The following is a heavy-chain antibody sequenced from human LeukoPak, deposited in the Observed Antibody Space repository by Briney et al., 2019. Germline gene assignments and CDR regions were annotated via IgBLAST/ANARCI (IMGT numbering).Heavy chain of an antibody. Sequence: SETLSLTCTVSGGSISNYHWSWIRQPPGKGLEWIGYIYYSGSTNYNPSLKSRFTISLDTSKNQVSLRLSSVTAADTAVYYCARKDGDWWGQGTLVTVSS. V-gene: IGHV4-59*08. CDR3: ARKDGDW. CDR2: IYYSGST. CDR1: GGSISNYH. D-gene: IGHD3-9*01. J-gene: IGHJ4*02.